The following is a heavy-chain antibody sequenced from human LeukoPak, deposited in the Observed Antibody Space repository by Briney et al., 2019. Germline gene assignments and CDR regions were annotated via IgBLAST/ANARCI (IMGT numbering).Heavy chain of an antibody. CDR1: GYTFTSYY. CDR2: INPNSGGT. Sequence: GASVKVSCKASGYTFTSYYMRWVRQAPGQGLEWMGWINPNSGGTNYAQKFQGRVTMTRDTSISTAYMELSRLRSDDTAVYYCARGDKDVVGATGFFDYWGQGTLVTVSS. D-gene: IGHD1-26*01. V-gene: IGHV1-2*02. CDR3: ARGDKDVVGATGFFDY. J-gene: IGHJ4*02.